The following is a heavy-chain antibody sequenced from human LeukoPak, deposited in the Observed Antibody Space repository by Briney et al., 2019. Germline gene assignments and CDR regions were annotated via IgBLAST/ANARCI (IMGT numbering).Heavy chain of an antibody. J-gene: IGHJ3*02. D-gene: IGHD2-2*01. V-gene: IGHV3-30*18. CDR3: AKDDASSDAFGI. CDR2: ISYDGSNK. Sequence: GGSLRLSCAASGFTFSSYGMHWVRQAPGKGLEWVAVISYDGSNKYYADSVKGRFTISRDNSKNTLYLQMNSLRAEDTAVYYCAKDDASSDAFGIWGQGTMVTVSS. CDR1: GFTFSSYG.